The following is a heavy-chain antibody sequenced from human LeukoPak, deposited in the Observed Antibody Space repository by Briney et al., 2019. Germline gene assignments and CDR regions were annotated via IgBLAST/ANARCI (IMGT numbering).Heavy chain of an antibody. CDR1: GGSTSSAY. D-gene: IGHD2-15*01. Sequence: SETLSLTCTVSGGSTSSAYWSWIRQPPGKGLEWIGYLYYSGSTNYNPSLRSRVTISADTSKNQFSLRLSSVTAADTAVYYCARGYCSGGSCHDYWGQGTLVTVSS. CDR3: ARGYCSGGSCHDY. J-gene: IGHJ4*02. V-gene: IGHV4-59*01. CDR2: LYYSGST.